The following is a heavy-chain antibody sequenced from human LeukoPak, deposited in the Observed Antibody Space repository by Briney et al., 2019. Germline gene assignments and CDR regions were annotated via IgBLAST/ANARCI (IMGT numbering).Heavy chain of an antibody. CDR3: ARDLTEFGYSYGPDY. CDR2: ISAYNGNT. Sequence: ASVKVSCKASGYTFTSYGISWVRQAPGQGLEWMGWISAYNGNTNYAQKLQGRVTMTTDTSTSTAYMELRSLRSDDTAVYYCARDLTEFGYSYGPDYWGQGNLVTVSS. D-gene: IGHD5-18*01. V-gene: IGHV1-18*01. J-gene: IGHJ4*02. CDR1: GYTFTSYG.